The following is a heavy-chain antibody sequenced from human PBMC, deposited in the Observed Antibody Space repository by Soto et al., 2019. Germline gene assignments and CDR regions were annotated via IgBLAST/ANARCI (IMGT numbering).Heavy chain of an antibody. V-gene: IGHV1-18*01. D-gene: IGHD2-15*01. CDR1: GYTFTSYC. CDR2: INAYNGNT. Sequence: VSVKVSCKASGYTFTSYCRSWVRQAPGKGLEWMGWINAYNGNTNYAQKLQGRVTMTKDTSTDTAYMELSSLRSEDTAVYYCATFAVVTHLNWFDPWGQGTLVTVSS. CDR3: ATFAVVTHLNWFDP. J-gene: IGHJ5*02.